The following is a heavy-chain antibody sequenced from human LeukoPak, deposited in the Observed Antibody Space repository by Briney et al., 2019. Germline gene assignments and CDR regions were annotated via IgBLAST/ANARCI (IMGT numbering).Heavy chain of an antibody. CDR1: GYSFTSYW. CDR3: ARGSSSWYDY. V-gene: IGHV5-10-1*01. D-gene: IGHD6-13*01. J-gene: IGHJ4*02. Sequence: HGESLKISCKGSGYSFTSYWISWVRQMPGKGMEWMGRIDPSDSYTNYSPSFQGHVTISADKSISTAYLQWSSLKASDTAMYYCARGSSSWYDYWGQGTLVTVSS. CDR2: IDPSDSYT.